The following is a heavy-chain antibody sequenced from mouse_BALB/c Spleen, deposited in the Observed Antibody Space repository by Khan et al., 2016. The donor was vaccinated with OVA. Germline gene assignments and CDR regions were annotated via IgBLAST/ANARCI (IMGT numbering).Heavy chain of an antibody. CDR2: ISPGSGDT. CDR1: GYTFTDYY. J-gene: IGHJ3*01. V-gene: IGHV1-77*01. D-gene: IGHD1-2*01. CDR3: ERRNYFDYTFDY. Sequence: QVQLKQSGAELARPGASVKLSCKASGYTFTDYYINWVKQRTGQGLEWIGEISPGSGDTYYNERFKGKVTLTADKSSNTAFMHLSSLTSEASAVXFCERRNYFDYTFDYWGQGTLVTVSA.